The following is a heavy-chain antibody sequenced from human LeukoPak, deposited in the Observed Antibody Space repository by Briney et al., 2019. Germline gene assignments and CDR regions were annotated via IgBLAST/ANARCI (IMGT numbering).Heavy chain of an antibody. Sequence: GSLRLSCAASGFTFSSYSMNWVRQAPGKGLEWVSYISSSSSSTIYYADSVKGRFTISRDNAKNSLYLQMNSLRAEDTAVYYCARGRAPRDYYDSSGYFYWGQGTLVTVSS. V-gene: IGHV3-48*01. CDR2: ISSSSSSTI. J-gene: IGHJ4*02. CDR3: ARGRAPRDYYDSSGYFY. CDR1: GFTFSSYS. D-gene: IGHD3-22*01.